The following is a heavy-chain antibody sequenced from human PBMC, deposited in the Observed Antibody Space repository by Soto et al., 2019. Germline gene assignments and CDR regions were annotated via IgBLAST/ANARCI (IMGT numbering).Heavy chain of an antibody. D-gene: IGHD6-25*01. Sequence: QVQLQQWGAGLLKPSETLSLTCAVYGGSFSGYYWSWIRQPPGKGLERIGEINHSGSTNYNPSLXSXVXXSVDTSKNQFSLKLSSVTAADTAVYYCARRSAAGPWGQGTLVTVSS. J-gene: IGHJ5*02. CDR2: INHSGST. CDR1: GGSFSGYY. V-gene: IGHV4-34*01. CDR3: ARRSAAGP.